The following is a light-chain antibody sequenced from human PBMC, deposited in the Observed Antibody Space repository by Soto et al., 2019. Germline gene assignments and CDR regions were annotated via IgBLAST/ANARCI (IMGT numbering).Light chain of an antibody. CDR3: AAWDDSLNGPV. V-gene: IGLV1-44*01. CDR2: SNN. CDR1: SSNIGRNT. Sequence: QSVLTQPPSASGTPGQRVTISCSGSSSNIGRNTVNWYQQLPGTAPKLLIYSNNQRPSGVADRFSGSKSGPSGSLAISGLQSEDEADYYCAAWDDSLNGPVFGGGTKLTVL. J-gene: IGLJ3*02.